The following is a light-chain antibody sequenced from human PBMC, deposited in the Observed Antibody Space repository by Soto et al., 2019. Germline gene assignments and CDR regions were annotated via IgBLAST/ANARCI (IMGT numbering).Light chain of an antibody. CDR1: QSVSGSY. CDR3: QHYGSSPRA. J-gene: IGKJ4*01. V-gene: IGKV3-20*01. CDR2: GVS. Sequence: EIVLTQSPGTQSLSPGERATLSCRASQSVSGSYLAWYQQKPGQAPKLLIYGVSSRATAIPDRFSGSGSGTDFTLTISRLEPEDFAVYYCQHYGSSPRAFGGGTKVEIK.